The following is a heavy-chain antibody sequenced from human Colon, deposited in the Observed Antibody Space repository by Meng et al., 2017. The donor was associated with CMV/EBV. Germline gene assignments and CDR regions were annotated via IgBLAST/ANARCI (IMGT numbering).Heavy chain of an antibody. Sequence: SLKISCAASGFTFSDYYMSWIRQAPGKGLEWVSYISSSGSTIYYADSVKGRFTISRDNAKNSLYLQMNSLRAEDTAVYYCARYCSSTSCYRPYYYYGMDVWGQGTTVTVSS. J-gene: IGHJ6*02. CDR3: ARYCSSTSCYRPYYYYGMDV. CDR2: ISSSGSTI. D-gene: IGHD2-2*01. V-gene: IGHV3-11*04. CDR1: GFTFSDYY.